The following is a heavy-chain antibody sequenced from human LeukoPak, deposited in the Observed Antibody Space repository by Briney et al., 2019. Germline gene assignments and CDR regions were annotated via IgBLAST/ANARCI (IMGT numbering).Heavy chain of an antibody. Sequence: PSETLSLTCTLSGGSISSYHWSWIRQPPGKGLEWIGYIYDSGSTNYKPSLTSRVTISVDTSKNQFSLKLSSVTAADTAVYYCARGGWYFYVWGRGTLVTVSS. J-gene: IGHJ2*01. CDR1: GGSISSYH. CDR3: ARGGWYFYV. V-gene: IGHV4-59*01. CDR2: IYDSGST.